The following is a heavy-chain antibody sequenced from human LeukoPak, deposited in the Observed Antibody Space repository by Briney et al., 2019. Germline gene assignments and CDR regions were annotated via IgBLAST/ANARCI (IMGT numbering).Heavy chain of an antibody. Sequence: GGSLRLSCTASGFTFSSYAMSWVRQAPGKGLEWVSAISGSGGSTYYADSVKGRFTISRDNSKNTLYLQMNSLRAEDTAVYYCAKDLNGVRIAVAGTSYWGQGTLVTVSS. V-gene: IGHV3-23*01. CDR3: AKDLNGVRIAVAGTSY. D-gene: IGHD6-19*01. CDR2: ISGSGGST. CDR1: GFTFSSYA. J-gene: IGHJ4*02.